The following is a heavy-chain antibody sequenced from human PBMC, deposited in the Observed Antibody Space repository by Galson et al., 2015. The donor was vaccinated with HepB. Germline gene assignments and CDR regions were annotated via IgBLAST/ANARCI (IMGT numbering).Heavy chain of an antibody. J-gene: IGHJ4*02. Sequence: SVKVSCKASGGTFSSYTISWVRQAPGQGLEWMGRIIPILGIANYAQKFQGRVTITADKSTSTAYMELSSLRSEDTAVYYCARVPPDSSGWYGADYWGQGTLVTVSS. V-gene: IGHV1-69*02. CDR1: GGTFSSYT. D-gene: IGHD6-19*01. CDR3: ARVPPDSSGWYGADY. CDR2: IIPILGIA.